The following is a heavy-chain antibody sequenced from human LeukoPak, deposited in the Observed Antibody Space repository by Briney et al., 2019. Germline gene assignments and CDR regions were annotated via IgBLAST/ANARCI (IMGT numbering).Heavy chain of an antibody. D-gene: IGHD6-19*01. CDR3: ARRDSGGYWYFDL. V-gene: IGHV4-59*08. J-gene: IGHJ2*01. Sequence: SETLSLTCTVSGASISSYYWNWVRQPPGKGLEWIGYIYYSGSTNYNPSLKSRVTISVDTSKNQFSLKLTSVTAADTAVYYCARRDSGGYWYFDLWGRGTLVTVSS. CDR1: GASISSYY. CDR2: IYYSGST.